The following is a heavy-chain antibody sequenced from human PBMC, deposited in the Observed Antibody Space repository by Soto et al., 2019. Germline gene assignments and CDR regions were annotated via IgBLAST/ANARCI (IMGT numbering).Heavy chain of an antibody. J-gene: IGHJ4*02. CDR3: ARDRGAGTGQYFDY. V-gene: IGHV3-11*05. D-gene: IGHD3-10*01. CDR2: ISSSGTSA. CDR1: GLTFSAVY. Sequence: QVQLEESGGGLVKPGGSLRLSCAAAGLTFSAVYMSWIRQAPNKGLEYISYISSSGTSANYADSVKGRFTISRDNAKNSLYLQMNSLRAEDTAVYYCARDRGAGTGQYFDYWGQGALVTVSS.